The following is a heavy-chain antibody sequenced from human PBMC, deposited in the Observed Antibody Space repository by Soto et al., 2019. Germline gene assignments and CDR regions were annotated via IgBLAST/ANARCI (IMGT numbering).Heavy chain of an antibody. CDR3: ARDVDSTILKPNDAFGI. Sequence: QVQLQESGTGLVKPSQTVSLTCTVSGGSIFGGDYYWSWIRKSPGKGLQWVGSIYYSGSTNYNPSLKSRVTISVDTSKNHFSLNLISVTAADTAVYYCARDVDSTILKPNDAFGIWGQGTMVTVSS. CDR2: IYYSGST. D-gene: IGHD5-18*01. V-gene: IGHV4-30-4*01. CDR1: GGSIFGGDYY. J-gene: IGHJ3*02.